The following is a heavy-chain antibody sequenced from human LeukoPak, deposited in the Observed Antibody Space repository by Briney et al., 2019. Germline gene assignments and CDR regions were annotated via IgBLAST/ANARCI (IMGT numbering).Heavy chain of an antibody. V-gene: IGHV3-74*01. Sequence: TGGSLRLSCAASAFTFSSYGMHWVRQGPGKGLVWVSRINTDGSSTSNADSVKGRFTISRDNAKNTLYLQMNSLRAEATAVYYCARDYLCAFDIWGQGTMVTVSS. CDR1: AFTFSSYG. CDR2: INTDGSST. J-gene: IGHJ3*02. CDR3: ARDYLCAFDI. D-gene: IGHD5-12*01.